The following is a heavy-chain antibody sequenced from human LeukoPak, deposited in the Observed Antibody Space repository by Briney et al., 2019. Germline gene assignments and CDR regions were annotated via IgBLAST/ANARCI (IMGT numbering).Heavy chain of an antibody. CDR1: VFTSTNYW. V-gene: IGHV3-74*01. D-gene: IGHD1-7*01. CDR2: ISRDGSTT. CDR3: ARDQDGNYALFEY. J-gene: IGHJ4*02. Sequence: GGSLRLSCAGSVFTSTNYWIHCVPHAPGRGLEWVSRISRDGSTTNYADSVKGRFTNSTDSAMNTVSLQMNSLSVDDTAVYYCARDQDGNYALFEYWGQGTLVTVSS.